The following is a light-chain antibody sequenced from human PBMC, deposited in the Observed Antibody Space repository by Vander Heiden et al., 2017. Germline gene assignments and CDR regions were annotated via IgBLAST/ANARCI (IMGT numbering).Light chain of an antibody. CDR1: SDHSSYA. J-gene: IGLJ3*02. V-gene: IGLV4-69*01. Sequence: PYVCSSVGGSVKLTCTLSSDHSSYAIAWHQQQPQQGPRFLMKVNSDGSHTKGDAIPDRFSGSSSGAQRYLTISSLQSEDEADYYCQTWGTGLQVFGGGTKLTVL. CDR2: VNSDGSH. CDR3: QTWGTGLQV.